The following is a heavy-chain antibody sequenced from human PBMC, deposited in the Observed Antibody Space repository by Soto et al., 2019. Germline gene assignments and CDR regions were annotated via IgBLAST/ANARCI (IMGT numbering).Heavy chain of an antibody. V-gene: IGHV3-48*03. CDR3: ARNSGYDSFDY. CDR2: ISSSGSTI. Sequence: GGSLRLSCAASGFTFSSYEMNWVRQAPGKGLEWVSYISSSGSTIYYADSVKGRFTISRDNAKNSLYLQMNSLRAEDTAVYYCARNSGYDSFDYWGQGTLVTVS. CDR1: GFTFSSYE. D-gene: IGHD5-12*01. J-gene: IGHJ4*02.